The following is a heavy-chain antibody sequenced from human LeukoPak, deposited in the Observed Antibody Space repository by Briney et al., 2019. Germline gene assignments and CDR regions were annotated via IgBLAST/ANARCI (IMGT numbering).Heavy chain of an antibody. V-gene: IGHV1-3*01. CDR1: GYTFTSYA. D-gene: IGHD3-10*01. J-gene: IGHJ6*02. CDR3: ATLRLMARGVKYDSHGMDV. CDR2: INAGNGNT. Sequence: ASVKVSCKASGYTFTSYAMHWVRQAPGQRLEWMGWINAGNGNTKYSQKFQGRVTITRDTSASTAYMELSSLRAEDTAVYYCATLRLMARGVKYDSHGMDVWGQGTTVTVSS.